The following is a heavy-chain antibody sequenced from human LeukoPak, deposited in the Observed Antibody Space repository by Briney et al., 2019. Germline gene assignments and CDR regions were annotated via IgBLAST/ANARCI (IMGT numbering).Heavy chain of an antibody. CDR1: GYTFTNYA. Sequence: GASVKVSCKASGYTFTNYAMHWVRQAPGQRPEWMGWINAGNGNTEYSQKFQDRDTITRDISANTAYMELSSLTSEDTAVYYCARGSYYYGSGSFMGSDYWGQGTLVTVSS. CDR2: INAGNGNT. D-gene: IGHD3-10*01. J-gene: IGHJ4*02. CDR3: ARGSYYYGSGSFMGSDY. V-gene: IGHV1-3*01.